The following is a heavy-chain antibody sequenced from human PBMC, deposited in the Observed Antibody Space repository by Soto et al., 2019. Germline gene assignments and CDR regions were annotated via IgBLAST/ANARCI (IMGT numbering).Heavy chain of an antibody. CDR2: IIPIFGTP. D-gene: IGHD6-6*01. J-gene: IGHJ3*02. CDR3: ARRAGYSSSSTAFDI. V-gene: IGHV1-69*01. Sequence: QVQLVQSEADVKKPGSSVKLSCKASGGTFGSYAISWVRQAPGQGLEWMGGIIPIFGTPSYAQKFQGRVTLTAGESASAAYMELSSLRSDDTAVYYCARRAGYSSSSTAFDIWSQGTMVTVSS. CDR1: GGTFGSYA.